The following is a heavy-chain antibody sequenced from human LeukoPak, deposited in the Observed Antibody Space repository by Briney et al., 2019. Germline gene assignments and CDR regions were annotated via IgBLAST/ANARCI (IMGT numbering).Heavy chain of an antibody. Sequence: PSQTLSLTCAAYGGSFSGYYWSWLSQPPGKRLEWSGEINHSGSTNYNPSLKSRVTISLDTSKNQFSLMLSSVTAADTAVYYCASRAEYSSSTTWFDPWGQGTLGTVSS. J-gene: IGHJ5*02. CDR3: ASRAEYSSSTTWFDP. D-gene: IGHD6-6*01. CDR1: GGSFSGYY. V-gene: IGHV4-34*01. CDR2: INHSGST.